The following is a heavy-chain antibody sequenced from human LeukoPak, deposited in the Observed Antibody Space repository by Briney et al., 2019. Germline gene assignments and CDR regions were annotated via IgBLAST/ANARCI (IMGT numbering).Heavy chain of an antibody. D-gene: IGHD6-13*01. CDR1: GLTFSSYD. Sequence: AGSLRLSCVGSGLTFSSYDMNWVRQAPGKGLEWISYISNSGNTIYYADSVKGRFTISKDNAKNSLYLQMNSLRAEDTAVYYCDSRPRYWGQGTLVTASS. J-gene: IGHJ4*02. CDR2: ISNSGNTI. V-gene: IGHV3-48*03. CDR3: DSRPRY.